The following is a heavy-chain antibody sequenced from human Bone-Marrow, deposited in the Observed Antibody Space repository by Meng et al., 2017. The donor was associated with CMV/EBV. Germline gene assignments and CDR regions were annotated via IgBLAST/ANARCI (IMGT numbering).Heavy chain of an antibody. CDR3: AREYTNSSGTLLDS. Sequence: GESLKISCAASGFSFRSFAMHWGRQTPGKGLEWVAVISYDGRSQSYPDSVRGRFTISRDNSKNTLYLQMSSLRPEDTAIYYCAREYTNSSGTLLDSWGQGTLVTFSS. CDR2: ISYDGRSQ. CDR1: GFSFRSFA. V-gene: IGHV3-30*04. D-gene: IGHD6-6*01. J-gene: IGHJ4*02.